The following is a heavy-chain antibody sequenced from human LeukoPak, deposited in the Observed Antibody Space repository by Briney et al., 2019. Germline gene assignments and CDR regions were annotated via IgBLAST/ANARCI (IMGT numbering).Heavy chain of an antibody. CDR3: AELGITMIGGV. D-gene: IGHD3-10*02. J-gene: IGHJ6*04. CDR1: GFTFDDYG. CDR2: IKQDGSEK. V-gene: IGHV3-7*01. Sequence: GGSLRLSCAASGFTFDDYGMSWGRQAPGKGLEWVANIKQDGSEKYYVDSVKGRFTISRDNAKNSLYLQMNSLRAEDTAVYYCAELGITMIGGVWGKGTTVTISS.